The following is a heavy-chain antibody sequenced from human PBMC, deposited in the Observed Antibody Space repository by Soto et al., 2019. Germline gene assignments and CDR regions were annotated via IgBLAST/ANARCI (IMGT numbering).Heavy chain of an antibody. V-gene: IGHV3-11*01. CDR2: ISNSGRTI. D-gene: IGHD2-15*01. CDR3: ARERGDIVAH. CDR1: GFSFSDDY. Sequence: QVQLVESGGGLVKPGGSLRLSCAASGFSFSDDYMSWIRQAPGKGLEWVSYISNSGRTISYVDSVKGRFTISRDNAKNSLYLQMTGLRAEDTAVYYCARERGDIVAHWGQGTLVTVSS. J-gene: IGHJ4*02.